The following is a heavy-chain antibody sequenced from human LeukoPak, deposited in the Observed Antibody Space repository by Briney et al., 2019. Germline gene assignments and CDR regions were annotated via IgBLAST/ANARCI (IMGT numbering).Heavy chain of an antibody. D-gene: IGHD1-7*01. V-gene: IGHV1-46*01. CDR3: ARTAGPRITGTSANDAFDI. CDR1: GYTFTSYY. Sequence: GASVKVSCKASGYTFTSYYMHWVRQAPGQGLEWMGIINPSGGSTSYAQKFQGRVTMTRDTSTSTVYMELSSLRSEDTAVYYCARTAGPRITGTSANDAFDIWGQGTMVTVSS. CDR2: INPSGGST. J-gene: IGHJ3*02.